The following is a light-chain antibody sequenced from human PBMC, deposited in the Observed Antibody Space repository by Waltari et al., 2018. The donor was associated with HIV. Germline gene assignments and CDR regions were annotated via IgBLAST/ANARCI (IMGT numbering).Light chain of an antibody. V-gene: IGKV1-5*03. Sequence: DSQMTQSPSTLSASVGDRVTITCRAALGIDDWLDWYQQKPGKAPKLLIYKASNLETGVPSRFSGRGFGTEFTLTISSLQPDDLGTYYCQEYNRGFGQGTKVEIK. J-gene: IGKJ1*01. CDR3: QEYNRG. CDR1: LGIDDW. CDR2: KAS.